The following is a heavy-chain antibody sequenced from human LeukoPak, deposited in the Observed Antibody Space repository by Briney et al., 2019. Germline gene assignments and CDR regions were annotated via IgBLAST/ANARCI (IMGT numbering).Heavy chain of an antibody. D-gene: IGHD3-22*01. CDR1: GGTFSSYA. CDR3: ARDPMGTSGSLFDY. J-gene: IGHJ4*02. V-gene: IGHV1-18*01. Sequence: ASVKVSCKASGGTFSSYAISWVRQAPGQGLEWMGWISAYNGNTNYAQKLQGRVTMTTDTSTSTAYMELRSLRSDDTAVYYCARDPMGTSGSLFDYWGQGTLVTVSS. CDR2: ISAYNGNT.